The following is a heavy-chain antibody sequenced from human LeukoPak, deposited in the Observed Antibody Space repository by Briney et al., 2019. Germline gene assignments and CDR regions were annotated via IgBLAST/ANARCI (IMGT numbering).Heavy chain of an antibody. CDR1: GGSISSTGSF. J-gene: IGHJ4*02. CDR3: AKSGGYGLIDY. D-gene: IGHD1-26*01. CDR2: IYSGGIT. V-gene: IGHV4-39*01. Sequence: PSETLSLTCTVSGGSISSTGSFWGWIRQPPGKGLEWIGSIYSGGITYYNPSLKSRVTISEDTSKNQFSLRLNSVTAADTAMYYCAKSGGYGLIDYWGQGTLVTVSS.